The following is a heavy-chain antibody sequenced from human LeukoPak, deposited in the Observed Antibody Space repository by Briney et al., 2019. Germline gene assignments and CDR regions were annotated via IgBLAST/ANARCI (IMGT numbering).Heavy chain of an antibody. J-gene: IGHJ4*02. V-gene: IGHV1-18*01. Sequence: ASVTVSCTASGYTFTIYGISWVRQAPGQGLEWMGWISAYNGNTNYAQKLQGRVTMTTDTSTSTAYMELRSLRSDDTAVYYCARGLSGSSSWYGTYFDYWGQGTLVTVSS. CDR1: GYTFTIYG. D-gene: IGHD6-13*01. CDR3: ARGLSGSSSWYGTYFDY. CDR2: ISAYNGNT.